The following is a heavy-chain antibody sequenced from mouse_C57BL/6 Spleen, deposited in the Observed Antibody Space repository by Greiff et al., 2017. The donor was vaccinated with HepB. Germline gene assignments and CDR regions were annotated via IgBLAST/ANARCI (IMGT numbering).Heavy chain of an antibody. CDR2: IWSGGST. V-gene: IGHV2-2*01. J-gene: IGHJ2*01. CDR3: ARNGEIYDGYGGDYFDY. Sequence: QVQLQQSGPGLVQPSQSLSITCTVSGFSLTSYGVHWVRQSPGKGLEWLGVIWSGGSTDYNAAFISRLSISKDNSKSQVFFKMNSLQADDTAIYYCARNGEIYDGYGGDYFDYWGQGTTLTVSS. D-gene: IGHD2-3*01. CDR1: GFSLTSYG.